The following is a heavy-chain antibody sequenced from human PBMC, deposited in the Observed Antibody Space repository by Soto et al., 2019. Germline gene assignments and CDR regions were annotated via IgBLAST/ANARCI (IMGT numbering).Heavy chain of an antibody. CDR3: AREFLGDTYYYDSSGVYAMDV. CDR2: ISAYNGNT. D-gene: IGHD3-22*01. J-gene: IGHJ6*01. CDR1: GYTFTSYG. V-gene: IGHV1-18*01. Sequence: ASVKVSCKVSGYTFTSYGISWVRQAPGQGLEWMGWISAYNGNTNYAQKLQGRVTMTTDTSTSTAYMELRSLRSDDTAVYYCAREFLGDTYYYDSSGVYAMDVWGQGTKVTVSS.